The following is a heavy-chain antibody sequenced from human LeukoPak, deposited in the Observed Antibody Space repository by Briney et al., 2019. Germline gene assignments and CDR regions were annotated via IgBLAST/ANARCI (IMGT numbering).Heavy chain of an antibody. CDR1: GFTFSSYW. V-gene: IGHV3-74*01. Sequence: SGGSLRLSCAASGFTFSSYWMHWVRHAPGKGLVWVSRINSDGSSTSYADSLKGRFTTSTDNAKNTLYLQMNSLRAEDTAVYYCARDFRAFDIWGQGTMVTVSS. J-gene: IGHJ3*02. CDR2: INSDGSST. CDR3: ARDFRAFDI.